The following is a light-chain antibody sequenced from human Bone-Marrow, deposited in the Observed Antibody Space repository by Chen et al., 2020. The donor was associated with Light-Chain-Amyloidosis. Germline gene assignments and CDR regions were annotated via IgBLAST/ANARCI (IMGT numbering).Light chain of an antibody. CDR3: SSYTITNTLV. CDR1: SSDVGGDNH. J-gene: IGLJ1*01. V-gene: IGLV2-14*01. CDR2: EVT. Sequence: QSALTQPASVSGSPGQSITLSCTGTSSDVGGDNHVSWYQQHPDKAPKLMIYEVTNRPSWVPDRFSGSKSDNTASLTISGLQTEDEADYSCSSYTITNTLVFGSGTRVTVL.